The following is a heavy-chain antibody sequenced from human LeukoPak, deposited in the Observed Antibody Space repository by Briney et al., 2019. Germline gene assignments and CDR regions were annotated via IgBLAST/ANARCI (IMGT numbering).Heavy chain of an antibody. CDR3: ARGRLEGFASDEFDN. CDR1: GYTFTGYY. CDR2: INPNTGGT. J-gene: IGHJ4*02. D-gene: IGHD2-21*02. V-gene: IGHV1-2*02. Sequence: ASVKVSCKASGYTFTGYYMHWVRQAPGQGLEWMGWINPNTGGTNYAQKFQGRVTMTTDTSISTAYMELRRLRSDDTAVYYCARGRLEGFASDEFDNWGQGTLVTVSS.